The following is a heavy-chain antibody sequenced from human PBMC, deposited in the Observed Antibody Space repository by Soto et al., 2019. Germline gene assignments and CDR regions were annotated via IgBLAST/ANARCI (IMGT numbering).Heavy chain of an antibody. CDR3: ARGYSYGKYNWCDP. D-gene: IGHD5-18*01. J-gene: IGHJ5*02. V-gene: IGHV1-18*01. CDR1: GYTFTSSG. CDR2: ISAYNGNT. Sequence: ASVMFYCPSSGYTFTSSGISWVRKAPGQGLEWMGWISAYNGNTNYAQKLQGRVTMTTDTSTSTAYMELRSLRSDDTAVYYCARGYSYGKYNWCDPWGQGTLVTVSA.